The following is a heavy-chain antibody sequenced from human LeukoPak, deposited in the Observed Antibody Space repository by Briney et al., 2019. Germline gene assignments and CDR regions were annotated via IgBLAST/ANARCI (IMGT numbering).Heavy chain of an antibody. V-gene: IGHV4-39*07. CDR2: IYYSGST. CDR1: GGSISSSSYY. CDR3: ARGPGYRVRGETRWDNWFDP. J-gene: IGHJ5*02. Sequence: PSETLSLTCTVSGGSISSSSYYWGWIRQPPGKGLEWIGSIYYSGSTYYNPSLKSRVTMSVDTSKNQFSLKLSSVTAADTAVYYCARGPGYRVRGETRWDNWFDPWGQGTLVTVSS. D-gene: IGHD3-10*01.